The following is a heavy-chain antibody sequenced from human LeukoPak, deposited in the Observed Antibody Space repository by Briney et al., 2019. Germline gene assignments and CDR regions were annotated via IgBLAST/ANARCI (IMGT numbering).Heavy chain of an antibody. D-gene: IGHD2-15*01. CDR3: AREGYCSGGSCLYYYYYYMDV. Sequence: SETLSLTCTVSGGSISSSSYYWGWIRQPPGKGLEWIGSIYYSGSTYYNPSLKSRVPISVDTSKNQFSLKLSSVTAADTAVYYCAREGYCSGGSCLYYYYYYMDVWGKGTTVTVSS. CDR2: IYYSGST. J-gene: IGHJ6*03. V-gene: IGHV4-39*02. CDR1: GGSISSSSYY.